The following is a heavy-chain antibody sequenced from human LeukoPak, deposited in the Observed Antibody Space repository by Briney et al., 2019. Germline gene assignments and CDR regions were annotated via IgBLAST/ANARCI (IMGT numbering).Heavy chain of an antibody. J-gene: IGHJ5*02. D-gene: IGHD1-26*01. V-gene: IGHV3-73*01. CDR1: GFTFSDSA. Sequence: GGSLRLSCVASGFTFSDSAIHWVRQSSGKGLEWIRHMDKETNLYATALSASVKGRFTVSRDDSKNTAYLHMNSLKTEDTALYYCTWDSGTYNWFEPGGQGTLVTVSS. CDR2: MDKETNLYAT. CDR3: TWDSGTYNWFEP.